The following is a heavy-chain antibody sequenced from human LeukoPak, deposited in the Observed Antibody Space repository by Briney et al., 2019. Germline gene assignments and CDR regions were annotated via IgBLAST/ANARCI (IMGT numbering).Heavy chain of an antibody. D-gene: IGHD5-18*01. CDR3: AREPWIQLWSNLDY. CDR1: GFTFSSYS. J-gene: IGHJ4*02. Sequence: GGSLRLSCAASGFTFSSYSMNWVRQAPGKGLEWVSYINSSSSTIYYADSVKGRFTISRDNAKNSLYLQMNSLRDEDTAVYYCAREPWIQLWSNLDYWGQGTLVTVSS. V-gene: IGHV3-48*02. CDR2: INSSSSTI.